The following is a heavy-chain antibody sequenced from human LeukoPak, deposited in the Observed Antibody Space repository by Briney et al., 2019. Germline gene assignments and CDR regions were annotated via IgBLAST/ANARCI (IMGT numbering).Heavy chain of an antibody. J-gene: IGHJ4*02. CDR1: GFTFSSYT. Sequence: PGGSLRLSCAASGFTFSSYTLSWVRQAPGKGLEWVSTISGSGGSTYYADSVKGRFTISRDNSKNTLYLQMNSLRAEDTAVYYCAKEDYGDYGLKYYFDSWGQGTLVTVSS. D-gene: IGHD4-17*01. V-gene: IGHV3-23*01. CDR3: AKEDYGDYGLKYYFDS. CDR2: ISGSGGST.